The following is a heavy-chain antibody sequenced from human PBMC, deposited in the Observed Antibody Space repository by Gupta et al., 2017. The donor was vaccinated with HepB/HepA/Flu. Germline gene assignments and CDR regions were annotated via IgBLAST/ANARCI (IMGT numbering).Heavy chain of an antibody. CDR1: GFSFNTYG. Sequence: QVQLVESGGGVVQPGRSLRPSCAASGFSFNTYGMHWVRQAAGKGLEWVAVIWRGGSIKYYADSVKGRFTKSRDNSKNTLYLQIDSLRAEDTAVYYCARSITMTTNNWFDTWGQGSLVIVSS. CDR2: IWRGGSIK. V-gene: IGHV3-33*01. J-gene: IGHJ5*02. D-gene: IGHD4-17*01. CDR3: ARSITMTTNNWFDT.